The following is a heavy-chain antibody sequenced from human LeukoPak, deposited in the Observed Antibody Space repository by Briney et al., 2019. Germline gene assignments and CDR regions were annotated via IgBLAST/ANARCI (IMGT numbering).Heavy chain of an antibody. Sequence: GGSLRLSCAASGFTLSSYWMTWIRQAPGKGLEWVANIKQDGSEKYYVDSVKGRLSISRDNAKNSLYLQMNSLRAEDTAVYYCARDTGGGYSCYDCWGQGTLVTVSS. V-gene: IGHV3-7*01. CDR3: ARDTGGGYSCYDC. D-gene: IGHD5-18*01. J-gene: IGHJ4*02. CDR2: IKQDGSEK. CDR1: GFTLSSYW.